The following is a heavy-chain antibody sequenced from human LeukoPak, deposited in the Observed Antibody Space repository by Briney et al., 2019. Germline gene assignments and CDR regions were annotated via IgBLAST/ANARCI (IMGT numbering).Heavy chain of an antibody. Sequence: PSETLSLTCAVYGGSFSGYYWSWLRQPPGKGMEWLGEINHSGSTNYNPSLKSRVTISVDTSKNQFSLKLISVTAADTAVYYCARVPIRYDFWSGYRYYFDYRGQGTLVTVSS. CDR2: INHSGST. CDR3: ARVPIRYDFWSGYRYYFDY. CDR1: GGSFSGYY. D-gene: IGHD3-3*01. J-gene: IGHJ4*02. V-gene: IGHV4-34*01.